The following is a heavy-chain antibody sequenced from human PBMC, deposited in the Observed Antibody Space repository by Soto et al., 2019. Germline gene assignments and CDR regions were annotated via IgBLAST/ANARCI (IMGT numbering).Heavy chain of an antibody. CDR1: GFTFSSYW. J-gene: IGHJ4*02. CDR2: INSDESST. CDR3: ARANYYARDY. Sequence: HPGGSLRLSCASSGFTFSSYWMHWVRQAPGKGLVWVSRINSDESSTSYADSVKGRFTISRDNAKKSLYLQMNSLRAEDTALYYCARANYYARDYWGQGTLVTVS. V-gene: IGHV3-74*01. D-gene: IGHD2-2*01.